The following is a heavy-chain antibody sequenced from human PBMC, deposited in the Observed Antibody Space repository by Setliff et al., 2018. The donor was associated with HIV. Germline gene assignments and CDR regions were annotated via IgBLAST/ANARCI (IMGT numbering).Heavy chain of an antibody. Sequence: SETLSLTCTVSGYSISSGYYWGWIRQPPGKGLEWIGSIYHSGSTYYNPSLKSRVTISVDTSKNQFSLKLSSVTAADTAVYYCARAMRGVVVTNMYYYYGMDVWG. CDR2: IYHSGST. D-gene: IGHD2-21*02. CDR1: GYSISSGYY. V-gene: IGHV4-38-2*02. CDR3: ARAMRGVVVTNMYYYYGMDV. J-gene: IGHJ6*01.